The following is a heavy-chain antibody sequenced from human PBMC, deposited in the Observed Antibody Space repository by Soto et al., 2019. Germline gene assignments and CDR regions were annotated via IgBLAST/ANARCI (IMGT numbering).Heavy chain of an antibody. CDR2: ISRSSSHI. CDR3: ARDLHDYVSFRFDP. Sequence: PGGSLRLSCAASGFSFGDYTMTWVRLSPVTGLEWVATISRSSSHIYYGDSLKGRFIISRDNAKNSLFLQMNSLRAEDTAVYYCARDLHDYVSFRFDPWGQGTLVTVSS. CDR1: GFSFGDYT. V-gene: IGHV3-21*01. D-gene: IGHD3-16*01. J-gene: IGHJ5*02.